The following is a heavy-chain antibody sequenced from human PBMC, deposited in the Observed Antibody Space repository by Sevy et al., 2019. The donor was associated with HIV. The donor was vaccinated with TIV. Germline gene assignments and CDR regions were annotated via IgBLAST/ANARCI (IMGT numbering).Heavy chain of an antibody. CDR1: GYTFTSYD. D-gene: IGHD2-8*02. V-gene: IGHV1-8*01. Sequence: ASVKVSYKTSGYTFTSYDIHWVRQATGQGLEWMGWMSAKSGNTGYAQKFQGRVTMTRDTSISTAYMELSSLRSEDTAVYYRARWWGTSYYYYYALDVWGQGTTVTVSS. CDR3: ARWWGTSYYYYYALDV. J-gene: IGHJ6*02. CDR2: MSAKSGNT.